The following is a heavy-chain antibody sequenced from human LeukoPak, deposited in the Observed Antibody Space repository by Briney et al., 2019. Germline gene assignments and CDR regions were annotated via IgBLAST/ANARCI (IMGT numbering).Heavy chain of an antibody. V-gene: IGHV3-48*03. J-gene: IGHJ4*02. D-gene: IGHD1-26*01. Sequence: PGGSLRLSCAASGFTFSSYEMNWVRQAPGKGLEWVSYISSSGSTIYYADSVKGRFTISRDNAKNSLYLQMNSLRAEDTAVYYCARIIVGATTRSFDYWGQGTLVTVSS. CDR2: ISSSGSTI. CDR1: GFTFSSYE. CDR3: ARIIVGATTRSFDY.